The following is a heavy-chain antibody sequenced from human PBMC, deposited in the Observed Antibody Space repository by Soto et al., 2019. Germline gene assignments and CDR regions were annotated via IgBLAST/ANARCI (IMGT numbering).Heavy chain of an antibody. V-gene: IGHV4-59*08. CDR2: IYYSGST. D-gene: IGHD3-10*01. Sequence: QVQLQESGPGLVKPSETLSLTCTVSGGSISSYYWSWIRQPPGKGLEWIGYIYYSGSTNYNPSLKSRPTNSLDTSQKQFSLKLSSVTAADTAVYYCSSSRGGYFDNWGQGTLVTVSS. CDR1: GGSISSYY. J-gene: IGHJ4*02. CDR3: SSSRGGYFDN.